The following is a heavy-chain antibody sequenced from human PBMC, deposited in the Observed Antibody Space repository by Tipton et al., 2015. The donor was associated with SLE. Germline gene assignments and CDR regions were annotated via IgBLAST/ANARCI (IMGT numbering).Heavy chain of an antibody. Sequence: SLRLSCVASGLTFNSLWMTWVRQAPGKGLEWVANIGPDGRTVYYADSLKGRFTISRDNAKDTLYLQMNSLTAEDTAVYYCARYSRGSLDSWGQGTLVTVSS. CDR2: IGPDGRTV. CDR1: GLTFNSLW. J-gene: IGHJ4*02. D-gene: IGHD1-26*01. CDR3: ARYSRGSLDS. V-gene: IGHV3-7*01.